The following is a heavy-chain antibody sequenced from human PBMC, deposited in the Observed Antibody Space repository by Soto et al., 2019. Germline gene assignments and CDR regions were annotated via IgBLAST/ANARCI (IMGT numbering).Heavy chain of an antibody. V-gene: IGHV6-1*01. CDR3: ARDQYYDILTGPLAFDI. J-gene: IGHJ3*02. Sequence: SQTLSLTCAISGDSVSSNSAAWNWIRQSPSRGLEWLGRTYYRSRWYNDYAVSVKSRITVNPDTSKNQFSLHLNSVTPEDTAVYYCARDQYYDILTGPLAFDIWGQGTMVTVSS. CDR1: GDSVSSNSAA. D-gene: IGHD3-9*01. CDR2: TYYRSRWYN.